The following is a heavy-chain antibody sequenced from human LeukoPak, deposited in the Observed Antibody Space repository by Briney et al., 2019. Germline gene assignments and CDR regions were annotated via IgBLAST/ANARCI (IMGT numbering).Heavy chain of an antibody. CDR2: ISAYNGNT. J-gene: IGHJ6*04. D-gene: IGHD2-15*01. V-gene: IGHV1-18*01. CDR1: GGTFNNYI. Sequence: ASVKVSCKTSGGTFNNYIISWVRQAPGQGLEWMGWISAYNGNTNYAQKLQGRVTMTTDTSTSTAYMELRSLRSDDTAVYYCATQGFCSGGSCYSPYYYYGMDVWGKGTTVTVSS. CDR3: ATQGFCSGGSCYSPYYYYGMDV.